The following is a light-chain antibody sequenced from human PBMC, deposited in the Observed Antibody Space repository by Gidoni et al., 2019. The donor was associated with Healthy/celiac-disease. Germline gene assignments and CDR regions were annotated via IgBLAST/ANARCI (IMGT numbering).Light chain of an antibody. CDR1: QSVSSSY. CDR3: QQYGNSPYT. Sequence: IVFTQSPGTLSLSPGERATLSCRASQSVSSSYLAWYQQKPGQAPRLLIYGASSRATGIPDRFSGSGSGTDFTLTISRLEPEDFAVYYCQQYGNSPYTFGQGTKLEIK. V-gene: IGKV3-20*01. J-gene: IGKJ2*01. CDR2: GAS.